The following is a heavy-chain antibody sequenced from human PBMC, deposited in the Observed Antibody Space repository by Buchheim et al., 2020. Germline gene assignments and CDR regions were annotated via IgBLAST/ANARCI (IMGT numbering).Heavy chain of an antibody. CDR2: IWYDGSNK. V-gene: IGHV3-33*01. Sequence: QVQLVESGGGVVQPGRSLRLSCAASGFTFSSYGMHWVRQAPGKGLEWVAVIWYDGSNKYYVDSVKGRFTISRDNSKNTLYLQMNSLRAEDTAVYYCAREGSGWYSSPKYYYAMDVWGQGTT. CDR3: AREGSGWYSSPKYYYAMDV. J-gene: IGHJ6*02. D-gene: IGHD6-19*01. CDR1: GFTFSSYG.